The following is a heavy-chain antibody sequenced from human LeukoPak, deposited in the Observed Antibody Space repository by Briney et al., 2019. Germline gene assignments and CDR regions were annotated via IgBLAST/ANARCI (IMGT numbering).Heavy chain of an antibody. CDR3: AKTRPLDSSSWSHGDY. V-gene: IGHV3-23*01. J-gene: IGHJ4*02. CDR2: ISGSGDST. CDR1: GFTFSSYA. D-gene: IGHD6-13*01. Sequence: GGSLRLSCAASGFTFSSYAMSWVRQAPGKGLERVSAISGSGDSTYYGDSVKGRFTISRDNSKNTLYLQMNSLRAKDTAVYYCAKTRPLDSSSWSHGDYWGQGTLVTVSS.